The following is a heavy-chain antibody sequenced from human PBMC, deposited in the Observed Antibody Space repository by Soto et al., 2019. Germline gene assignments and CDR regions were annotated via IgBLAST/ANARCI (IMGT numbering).Heavy chain of an antibody. J-gene: IGHJ6*02. Sequence: PGGSLRLSCSASGFTFSSYAMHWVRQAPGKGLEYVSAISSNGGSTYYADSVKGRFTISRDNSKNTLYLQMSSLRAEDTAVYYCVKVGIAAAGMISGTLYYYYGMDVWGQGTTVTVSS. V-gene: IGHV3-64D*06. CDR3: VKVGIAAAGMISGTLYYYYGMDV. D-gene: IGHD6-13*01. CDR2: ISSNGGST. CDR1: GFTFSSYA.